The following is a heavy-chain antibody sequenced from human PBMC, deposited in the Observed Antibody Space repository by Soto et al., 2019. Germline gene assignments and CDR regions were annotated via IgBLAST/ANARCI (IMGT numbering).Heavy chain of an antibody. CDR3: ARAAWTTVTNRLNDVFDV. D-gene: IGHD4-4*01. Sequence: QVQLVQSGAEVKKPGASVRVSCKASGYTFTNYYIDWVRQAPGQGLEWMGIIHPNGGSTTYVQKFQGRVSMTSVTATSTVYMELSSLRSEDTAVYYCARAAWTTVTNRLNDVFDVWGQGTMVTVAS. V-gene: IGHV1-46*03. CDR2: IHPNGGST. CDR1: GYTFTNYY. J-gene: IGHJ3*01.